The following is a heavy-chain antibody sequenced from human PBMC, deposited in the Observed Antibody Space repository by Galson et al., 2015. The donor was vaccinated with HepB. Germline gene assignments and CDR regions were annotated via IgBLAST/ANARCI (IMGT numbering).Heavy chain of an antibody. D-gene: IGHD6-13*01. J-gene: IGHJ6*03. CDR3: AREPAGDSSYYYYMDV. CDR1: GFSLSSYG. V-gene: IGHV3-33*01. CDR2: IWYDGSNK. Sequence: SLRLSCAASGFSLSSYGMHWVRQAPGKGLEWVAVIWYDGSNKYYADSVQGRFTISRDNSKNTLYLQMNSLRAEDTAVYYCAREPAGDSSYYYYMDVWGKGTTVTVSS.